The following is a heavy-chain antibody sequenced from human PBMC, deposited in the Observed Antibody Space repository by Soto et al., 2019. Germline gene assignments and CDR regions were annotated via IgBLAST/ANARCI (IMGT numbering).Heavy chain of an antibody. CDR1: GFTFSSYA. V-gene: IGHV3-23*01. Sequence: GGSLRLSCAVSGFTFSSYAMSWVRQAPGKGLEWVSVISGSGGSTSYADSVKGRLTISRDNSKNTLYLQMNSLRAEDTAVYYCAKKYYDFWSGYLFDYWGQGTLVTVSS. J-gene: IGHJ4*02. D-gene: IGHD3-3*01. CDR3: AKKYYDFWSGYLFDY. CDR2: ISGSGGST.